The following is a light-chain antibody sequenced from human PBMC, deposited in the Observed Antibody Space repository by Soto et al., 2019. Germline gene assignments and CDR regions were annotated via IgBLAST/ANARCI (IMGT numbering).Light chain of an antibody. Sequence: EVVMTQSPATLSVSPGERATLSCRASQSIRSNLAWYQQKPGQAPRLLIYGASTRATGIPARFSGSVSGTEFTLTISSLQSEDFAVYYCQQYDNWPQWTFGQGTKVEIK. CDR3: QQYDNWPQWT. CDR1: QSIRSN. J-gene: IGKJ1*01. V-gene: IGKV3-15*01. CDR2: GAS.